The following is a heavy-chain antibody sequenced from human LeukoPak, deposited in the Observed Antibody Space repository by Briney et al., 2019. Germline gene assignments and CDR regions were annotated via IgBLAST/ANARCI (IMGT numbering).Heavy chain of an antibody. Sequence: GGSLRLSCAASGFTFSSYWTSWVRQAPGKGLEWVANIKQDGSEKYYVDSVKGRFTISRDDAKNSLYLQMNSLRAEDTAVYYCARVGSSFGNYFDYWGQGTLVTVSS. J-gene: IGHJ4*02. D-gene: IGHD6-13*01. V-gene: IGHV3-7*01. CDR2: IKQDGSEK. CDR3: ARVGSSFGNYFDY. CDR1: GFTFSSYW.